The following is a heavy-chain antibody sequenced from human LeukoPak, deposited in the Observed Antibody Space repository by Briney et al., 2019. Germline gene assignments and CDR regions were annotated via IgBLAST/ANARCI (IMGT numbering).Heavy chain of an antibody. V-gene: IGHV1-69*13. CDR3: ARGDSGWYRYYYYGMDV. J-gene: IGHJ6*02. CDR2: IIPIFGTA. D-gene: IGHD6-19*01. CDR1: GGTFISYA. Sequence: ASVKVSCKASGGTFISYAISWVRQAPGQGLEWMGGIIPIFGTANYAQKFQGRVTITADESTSTAYMELSSLRSEDTAVYYCARGDSGWYRYYYYGMDVWGQGTTVTVSS.